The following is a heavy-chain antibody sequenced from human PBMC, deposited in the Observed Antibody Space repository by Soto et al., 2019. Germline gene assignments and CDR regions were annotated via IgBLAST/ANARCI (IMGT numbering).Heavy chain of an antibody. D-gene: IGHD1-20*01. J-gene: IGHJ3*02. CDR2: MSPNTGTI. V-gene: IGHV1-8*01. CDR1: GYTFTSYD. Sequence: ASVKVSCKAAGYTFTSYDINWGRQATGQGPEWMGWMSPNTGTIVYAQKFQGRVTMTRNTSTSTAYMTLSSLRSEDTAVYYCARDRPGIKTYEAFDIWGQGTTVTVSS. CDR3: ARDRPGIKTYEAFDI.